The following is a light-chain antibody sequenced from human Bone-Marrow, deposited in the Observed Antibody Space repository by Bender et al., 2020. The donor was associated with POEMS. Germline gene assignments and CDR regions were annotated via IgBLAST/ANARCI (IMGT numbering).Light chain of an antibody. CDR2: DDS. CDR3: QSYDNSLGGWV. CDR1: NIGSKS. Sequence: SYVLTQPPSVSVAPGMTASITCGPNNIGSKSVHWYQQRPGQAPVLVVYDDSDRPPGVPDRFSGSKSGNTASLTVSGLQAEDEGDYYCQSYDNSLGGWVFGGGTKLTVL. V-gene: IGLV3-21*03. J-gene: IGLJ3*02.